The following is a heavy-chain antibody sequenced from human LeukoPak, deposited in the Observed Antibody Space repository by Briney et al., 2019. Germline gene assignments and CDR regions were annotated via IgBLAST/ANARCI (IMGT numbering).Heavy chain of an antibody. CDR2: ISYDGSNK. V-gene: IGHV3-30-3*01. CDR1: GFTFSSYA. Sequence: GGSLRHSCAASGFTFSSYAMHWVRQAPGKGLEWVAVISYDGSNKYYADSVKGRFTISRDNSKNTLYLQMISLRAEDTAVYYCASRSTGGSSWYYFDYWGQGTLVTVSS. D-gene: IGHD6-13*01. CDR3: ASRSTGGSSWYYFDY. J-gene: IGHJ4*02.